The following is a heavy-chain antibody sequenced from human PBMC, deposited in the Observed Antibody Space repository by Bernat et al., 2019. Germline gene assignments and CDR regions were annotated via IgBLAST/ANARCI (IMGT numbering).Heavy chain of an antibody. J-gene: IGHJ4*02. CDR1: GYTFTSYG. Sequence: QVQLVQSGAEVKKPGASVKVSCKASGYTFTSYGISWVRQAPGQGLEWMGWISAYNGNTNYAHKLQGRVTMTTDTSTSTAYMELRSLRSDDTAVYYCARDCSGGSCYPDQYYFDYWGQGTLVTVSS. CDR2: ISAYNGNT. D-gene: IGHD2-15*01. CDR3: ARDCSGGSCYPDQYYFDY. V-gene: IGHV1-18*01.